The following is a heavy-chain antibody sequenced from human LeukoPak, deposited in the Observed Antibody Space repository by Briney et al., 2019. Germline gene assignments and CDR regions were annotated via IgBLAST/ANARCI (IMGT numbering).Heavy chain of an antibody. Sequence: ASVKVSCKASGYTFTGYYIHWVRQAPGQGLEWMGWLNPNNGGTNRAQKFQGRVTMTRDTSINTAYMELSGLRPEDTAMYYCARDRGVDESDYWGQGTPVTVSS. J-gene: IGHJ4*02. D-gene: IGHD3-10*01. V-gene: IGHV1-2*02. CDR2: LNPNNGGT. CDR3: ARDRGVDESDY. CDR1: GYTFTGYY.